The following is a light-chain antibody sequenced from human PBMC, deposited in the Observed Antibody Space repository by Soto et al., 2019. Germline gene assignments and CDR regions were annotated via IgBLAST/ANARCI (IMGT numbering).Light chain of an antibody. J-gene: IGKJ3*01. CDR2: GAS. Sequence: EIRMTQSPATLSVSPGERATLSCRASQSLSRNLAWYQQKPGQAPRLLIYGASTRASGIPATFSGSGSGTEFTLTISLLQYEDFALYYVQHYNYWPAAFTFGPGTTVDL. CDR3: QHYNYWPAAFT. V-gene: IGKV3-15*01. CDR1: QSLSRN.